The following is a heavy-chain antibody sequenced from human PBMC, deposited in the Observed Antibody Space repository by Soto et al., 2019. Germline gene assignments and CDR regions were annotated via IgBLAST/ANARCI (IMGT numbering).Heavy chain of an antibody. CDR2: IKSKTDGGTT. CDR3: TTDSPTIFGVLPSLHYYYYGEDV. J-gene: IGHJ6*02. CDR1: GFTFSNTW. D-gene: IGHD3-3*01. V-gene: IGHV3-15*01. Sequence: GGSLRLSCAASGFTFSNTWMSWVRQAPGKGLEWVGRIKSKTDGGTTDYAAPVKGRFTISRDDSKNTLYLQMNSLKTEDTVVYYCTTDSPTIFGVLPSLHYYYYGEDVWGEGTTVTV.